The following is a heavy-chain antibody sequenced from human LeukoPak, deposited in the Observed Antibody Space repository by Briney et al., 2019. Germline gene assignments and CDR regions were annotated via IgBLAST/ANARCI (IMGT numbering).Heavy chain of an antibody. V-gene: IGHV1-69*13. J-gene: IGHJ4*02. CDR3: ARDEMSSGWCDY. Sequence: ASVKVSCKASGGTFSSYAISWVRQAPGQGLEWMGGIIPIFGTANYAQKFQGRVTITADESTSTAYMELSSLRSEDTAVYYCARDEMSSGWCDYWGQGTLVTVSS. CDR1: GGTFSSYA. D-gene: IGHD6-19*01. CDR2: IIPIFGTA.